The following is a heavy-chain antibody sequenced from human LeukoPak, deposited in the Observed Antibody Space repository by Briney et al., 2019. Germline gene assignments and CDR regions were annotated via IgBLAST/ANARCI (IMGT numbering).Heavy chain of an antibody. V-gene: IGHV4-59*01. CDR3: AREEYSSSFDY. CDR2: IYNGGSA. CDR1: GGSISSYY. Sequence: SETLPLTCTVSGGSISSYYWSWIRQPPGKGLEWIGYIYNGGSANYNPSLKSRVTISVDTSKNQFPLKLSSVTAADTAVYYCAREEYSSSFDYWGQGTLVTVSS. D-gene: IGHD6-6*01. J-gene: IGHJ4*02.